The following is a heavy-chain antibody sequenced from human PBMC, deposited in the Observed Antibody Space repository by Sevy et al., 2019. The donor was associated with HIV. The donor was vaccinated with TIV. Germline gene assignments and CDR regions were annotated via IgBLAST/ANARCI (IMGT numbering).Heavy chain of an antibody. CDR3: ATQTGYSTSPGAFDI. D-gene: IGHD6-6*01. J-gene: IGHJ3*02. Sequence: GGSLRLSCAASGFTVSSNYMSWVRQAPGKGLEWVSLIYDVSSTYFADSVDGRFTISTDNSKNTLYLQMNSLRAEDTAVYYCATQTGYSTSPGAFDIWGQGTMVTVSS. CDR1: GFTVSSNY. CDR2: IYDVSST. V-gene: IGHV3-53*01.